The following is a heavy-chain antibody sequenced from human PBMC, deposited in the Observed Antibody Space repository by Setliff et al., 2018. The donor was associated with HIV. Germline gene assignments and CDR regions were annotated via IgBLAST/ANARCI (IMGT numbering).Heavy chain of an antibody. V-gene: IGHV4-61*01. D-gene: IGHD3-16*01. CDR1: GGSVSTGNYY. J-gene: IGHJ6*02. CDR3: ARGSYYDYV. CDR2: IFYSGST. Sequence: SETLSLTCTVSGGSVSTGNYYWNWIRLPPGKGLEWIGYIFYSGSTNYNPSLKSRVTISVDTSKNQFSLRLNSVTAADTAVYYCARGSYYDYVWGEGTTVTVS.